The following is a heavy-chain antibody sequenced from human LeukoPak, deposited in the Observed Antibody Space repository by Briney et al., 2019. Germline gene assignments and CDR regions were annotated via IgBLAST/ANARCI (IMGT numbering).Heavy chain of an antibody. V-gene: IGHV4-59*01. J-gene: IGHJ3*02. CDR2: IYYSGRT. Sequence: PSETLSLTCTVSGGSISDYYWNWMRQPPGKGLEWIGYIYYSGRTNYNPSLKRRVSISVDTSKNQFSLKLSSVTAADTAVYYCARDFRGSVDAFDIWGQGTMVAVSS. CDR1: GGSISDYY. CDR3: ARDFRGSVDAFDI.